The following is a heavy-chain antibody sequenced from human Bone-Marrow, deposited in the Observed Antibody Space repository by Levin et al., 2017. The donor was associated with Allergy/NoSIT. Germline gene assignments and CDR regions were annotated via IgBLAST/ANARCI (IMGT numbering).Heavy chain of an antibody. V-gene: IGHV3-15*07. J-gene: IGHJ4*02. CDR2: IRSKTDGGAT. Sequence: LSLTCAASGFTFSNAWMNWVRQAPGKGLEWVGRIRSKTDGGATDYAVPVKGRFTISIDDSKDTLYLQMNSLGTDDTAVYYCTTSPPSGWLGYFDAWGQGTLVTVSS. D-gene: IGHD6-19*01. CDR1: GFTFSNAW. CDR3: TTSPPSGWLGYFDA.